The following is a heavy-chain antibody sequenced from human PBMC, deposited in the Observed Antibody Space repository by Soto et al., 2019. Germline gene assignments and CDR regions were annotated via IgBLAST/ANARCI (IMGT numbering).Heavy chain of an antibody. CDR2: INPNSGGT. CDR3: ARADRAIYDYIWGSYLFDY. D-gene: IGHD3-16*02. CDR1: GYTFTGYY. V-gene: IGHV1-2*04. J-gene: IGHJ4*02. Sequence: QVQLVQSGAEVKKPGASVKVSCKASGYTFTGYYMHWVRQAPGQGLEWMGWINPNSGGTNYAQKFQGWVTMTRDTSISTAYMELSRLRSEDTAVYYCARADRAIYDYIWGSYLFDYWGQGTLVTVSS.